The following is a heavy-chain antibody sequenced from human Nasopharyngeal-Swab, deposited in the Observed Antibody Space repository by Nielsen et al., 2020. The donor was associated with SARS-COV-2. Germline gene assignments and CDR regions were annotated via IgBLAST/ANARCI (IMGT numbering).Heavy chain of an antibody. J-gene: IGHJ5*01. CDR1: GYSFSNYW. CDR3: ARADCSGGNCYSLSWFDS. CDR2: IYPANSVA. D-gene: IGHD2-15*01. V-gene: IGHV5-51*01. Sequence: GESLKISCQGSGYSFSNYWIGRVRQLPGKGLEWMGVIYPANSVARYSPSFQGQVPISEEKSINTAYLQWSSLKASDTAMYYCARADCSGGNCYSLSWFDSWGQGTLVTVSS.